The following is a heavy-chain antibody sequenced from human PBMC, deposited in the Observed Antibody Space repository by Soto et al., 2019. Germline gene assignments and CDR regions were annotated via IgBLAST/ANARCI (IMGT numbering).Heavy chain of an antibody. Sequence: ASESRCLTWTGCGGSISRGSYYWGWIRQPPGKGLEWIGSIYYSGSTYYNPSLKSRVTISVDTSKNQFSLKLSSVTAADTAVYYCARVVGATLVNYWGQGTLVTVS. CDR1: GGSISRGSYY. D-gene: IGHD1-26*01. J-gene: IGHJ4*02. V-gene: IGHV4-39*01. CDR2: IYYSGST. CDR3: ARVVGATLVNY.